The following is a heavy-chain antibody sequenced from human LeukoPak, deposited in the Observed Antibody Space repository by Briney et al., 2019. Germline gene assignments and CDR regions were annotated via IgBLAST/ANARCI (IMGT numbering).Heavy chain of an antibody. J-gene: IGHJ4*02. Sequence: GGSLRLSCTASGFTFSIYWMSWVRQAPGRGREGVASRKEDGSEEHYVDSVKGLFTISRDNDRNSVHVQMHSLRAEDTAVYFCARIRPGNYFDYWGQGALVTVSS. D-gene: IGHD6-6*01. V-gene: IGHV3-7*01. CDR2: RKEDGSEE. CDR3: ARIRPGNYFDY. CDR1: GFTFSIYW.